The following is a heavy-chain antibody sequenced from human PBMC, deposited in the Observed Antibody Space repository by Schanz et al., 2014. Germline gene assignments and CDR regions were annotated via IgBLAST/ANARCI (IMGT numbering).Heavy chain of an antibody. CDR2: ISTSSGYI. CDR3: ARTSQAGCVPIFYWNFDL. V-gene: IGHV3-21*01. CDR1: GIDFSSYS. J-gene: IGHJ2*01. D-gene: IGHD3-9*01. Sequence: EVQLVESGGGLVKPGGSLRLSCAASGIDFSSYSMNWVRQAPGKGLEWVSTISTSSGYIYYADSVNGRFTISRDNGQNSLYLQMNSLKAEDTAVYYCARTSQAGCVPIFYWNFDLWGRGALVTVSS.